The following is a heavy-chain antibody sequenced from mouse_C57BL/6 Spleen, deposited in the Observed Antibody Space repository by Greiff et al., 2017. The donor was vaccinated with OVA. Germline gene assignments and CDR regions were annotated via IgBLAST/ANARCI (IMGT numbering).Heavy chain of an antibody. Sequence: QVQLQQSGAELVKPGASVKLSCKASGYTFTEYTIHWVKQRSGQGLEWIGWFYPGSGSIKYNEKFKDKATLTADKSSSTVYMELSRLTSEDSAVDFCARHEEPAYVNYGGYAMDYWGQGTSVTVSS. CDR1: GYTFTEYT. J-gene: IGHJ4*01. D-gene: IGHD2-1*01. V-gene: IGHV1-62-2*01. CDR3: ARHEEPAYVNYGGYAMDY. CDR2: FYPGSGSI.